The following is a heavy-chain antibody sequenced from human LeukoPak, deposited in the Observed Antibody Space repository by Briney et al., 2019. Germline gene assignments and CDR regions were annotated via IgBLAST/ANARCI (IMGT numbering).Heavy chain of an antibody. D-gene: IGHD3-22*01. Sequence: SETLSLTCAVYGGSFSGYYWSWIRQPPGKGLEWIGEINHSGSTNYNPSLKSRVTISVDTSKNQFSLKLSSVTAADTAVYYCARATSYYDSSGYYYFFDYWGQGTLVTVSS. CDR1: GGSFSGYY. V-gene: IGHV4-34*01. CDR2: INHSGST. J-gene: IGHJ4*02. CDR3: ARATSYYDSSGYYYFFDY.